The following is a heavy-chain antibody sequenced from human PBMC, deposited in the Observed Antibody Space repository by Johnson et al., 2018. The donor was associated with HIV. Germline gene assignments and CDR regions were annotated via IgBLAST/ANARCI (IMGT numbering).Heavy chain of an antibody. V-gene: IGHV3-33*06. CDR1: GFTFSSYG. J-gene: IGHJ3*02. CDR3: AKDYSSILSAFDI. Sequence: QMQLVESGGGVVQPGRSLRLSCAASGFTFSSYGMHWVRQAPGKGLEWVAVIWYDGSNKYYADSVKGRFTISRDNSKNTLYLQMNSLKAEETAVYYCAKDYSSILSAFDIWGQGTMVTVSS. CDR2: IWYDGSNK. D-gene: IGHD6-13*01.